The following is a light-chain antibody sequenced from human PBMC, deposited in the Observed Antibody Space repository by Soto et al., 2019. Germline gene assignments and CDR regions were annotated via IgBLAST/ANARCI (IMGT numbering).Light chain of an antibody. CDR2: AAS. CDR1: QSISNY. Sequence: DIQMTQSPSSLSASVGDRVTITCRASQSISNYLNWYQQKPWKAPKLLIYAASSLQSGVPSRFSGSGSGTDFTLTISSLQPEDFATYYCQQSYSTPQELTFGGGTKVEI. J-gene: IGKJ4*01. CDR3: QQSYSTPQELT. V-gene: IGKV1-39*01.